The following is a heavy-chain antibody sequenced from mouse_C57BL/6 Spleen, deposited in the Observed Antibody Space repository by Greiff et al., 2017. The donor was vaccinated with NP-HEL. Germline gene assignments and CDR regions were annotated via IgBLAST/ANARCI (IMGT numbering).Heavy chain of an antibody. V-gene: IGHV1-61*01. J-gene: IGHJ4*01. Sequence: QVHVKQPGAELVRPGSSVKLSCKASGYTFTSYWMDWVKQRPGQGLEWIGNIYPSDSETHYNQKFKDKATLTVDKSSSTAYMQLSSLTSEDSAVYYCARWDGYYGAMDYWGQGTSVTVSS. CDR2: IYPSDSET. CDR3: ARWDGYYGAMDY. CDR1: GYTFTSYW. D-gene: IGHD2-3*01.